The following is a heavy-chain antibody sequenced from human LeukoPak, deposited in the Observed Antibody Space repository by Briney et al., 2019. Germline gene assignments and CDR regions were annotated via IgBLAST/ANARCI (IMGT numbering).Heavy chain of an antibody. V-gene: IGHV3-30-3*01. CDR2: ISYDGSNK. CDR1: GFTFSSYA. CDR3: AKERDQWLVSGFDY. D-gene: IGHD6-19*01. Sequence: GGSLRLSCAASGFTFSSYAMHWVRQAPGKGLEWVAVISYDGSNKYYADSVKGRFTISRDNSKNTLYLQMNSLRAEDTAVYYCAKERDQWLVSGFDYWGQGTLVTVSS. J-gene: IGHJ4*02.